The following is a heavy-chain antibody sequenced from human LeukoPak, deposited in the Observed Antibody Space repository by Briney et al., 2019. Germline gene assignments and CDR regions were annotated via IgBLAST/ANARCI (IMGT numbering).Heavy chain of an antibody. CDR1: GFTFNNYA. J-gene: IGHJ4*02. D-gene: IGHD3-22*01. CDR2: ISGSGGGT. V-gene: IGHV3-23*01. CDR3: VKGQRITMNWVGY. Sequence: GGSLRLSCAASGFTFNNYAMNWVRQAPGKGLEWVSSISGSGGGTFYADSVKGRFTISRDNSKSTLYLQMNSLRAEDTAVYYCVKGQRITMNWVGYWGQGTLVTVSS.